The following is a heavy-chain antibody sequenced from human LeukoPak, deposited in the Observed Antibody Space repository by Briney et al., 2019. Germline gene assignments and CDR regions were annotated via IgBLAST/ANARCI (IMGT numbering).Heavy chain of an antibody. Sequence: PSETLSLTCTVSGGSVSSGNYYWNWIRQPPGKGLEWIGYIHNSGRTNYNPSLKSRVTILVDTSKNQFSLKLSSVIAADTAVYYCAGLESHRPLDYWGQGILVTVSS. V-gene: IGHV4-61*01. D-gene: IGHD1-1*01. CDR1: GGSVSSGNYY. J-gene: IGHJ4*02. CDR2: IHNSGRT. CDR3: AGLESHRPLDY.